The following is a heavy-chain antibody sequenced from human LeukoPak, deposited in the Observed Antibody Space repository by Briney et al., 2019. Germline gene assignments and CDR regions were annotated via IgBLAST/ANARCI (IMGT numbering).Heavy chain of an antibody. CDR2: ISGSGGST. V-gene: IGHV3-23*01. Sequence: PGGSLRLSCAASGFTFSSYAMSWVRQAPGKGLEWVSAISGSGGSTYCADSVKGRFTISRDNSKNTLYLQMNSLRVEDTAVYYCASRGFYDSSGYYFYWGQGTLVTVSS. J-gene: IGHJ4*02. D-gene: IGHD3-22*01. CDR1: GFTFSSYA. CDR3: ASRGFYDSSGYYFY.